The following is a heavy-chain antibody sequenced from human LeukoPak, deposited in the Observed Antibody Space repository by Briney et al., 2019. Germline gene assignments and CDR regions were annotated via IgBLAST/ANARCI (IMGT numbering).Heavy chain of an antibody. D-gene: IGHD4-17*01. CDR1: GFTFSSHS. J-gene: IGHJ3*02. Sequence: GGSLRLSCAASGFTFSSHSMNWVRQAPGKGLEWVSSISGSGRYIYYADSVKGRFTISRDNAKNSLYLQMNSLRAEDTAVYYCARDRGLRREDDAFDIWGQGTMVTVSS. CDR3: ARDRGLRREDDAFDI. V-gene: IGHV3-21*01. CDR2: ISGSGRYI.